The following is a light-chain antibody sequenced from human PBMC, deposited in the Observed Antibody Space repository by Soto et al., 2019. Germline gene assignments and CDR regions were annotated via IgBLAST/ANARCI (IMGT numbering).Light chain of an antibody. Sequence: SYELTQPPSVSVSPGHTASIPCSGDKLGYKYACWYQQKPGQSPVLVIYQDSKRPAGIPERFSGSNSGNTATLTISGTQAMDEADYYCQAWDSSTAVFGGGTKLTVL. CDR2: QDS. CDR1: KLGYKY. J-gene: IGLJ2*01. V-gene: IGLV3-1*01. CDR3: QAWDSSTAV.